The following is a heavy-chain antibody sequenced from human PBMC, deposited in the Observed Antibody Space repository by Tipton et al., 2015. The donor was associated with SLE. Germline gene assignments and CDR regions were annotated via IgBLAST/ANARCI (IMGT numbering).Heavy chain of an antibody. CDR1: GYSIFDGYY. Sequence: TLSLTCTVSGYSIFDGYYWGWIRQPPGKGPEWIGTIYHSGDTYYNPSLKSRVTLTVDTSKNQFSLSLNSVTAADTAVYFCASSGNLFVDAPEYFQHWGQGTLVTVSS. V-gene: IGHV4-38-2*02. J-gene: IGHJ1*01. CDR3: ASSGNLFVDAPEYFQH. CDR2: IYHSGDT. D-gene: IGHD3-10*01.